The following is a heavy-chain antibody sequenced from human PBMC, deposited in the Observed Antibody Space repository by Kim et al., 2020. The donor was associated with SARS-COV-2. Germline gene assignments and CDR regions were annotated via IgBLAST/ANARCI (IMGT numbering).Heavy chain of an antibody. V-gene: IGHV3-15*01. CDR2: IKSKTDGGTT. CDR1: GFTFSNAW. D-gene: IGHD2-15*01. CDR3: TTARSGDYYYYYGMDV. Sequence: GGSLRLSCAASGFTFSNAWMSWVRQAPGKGLEWVGRIKSKTDGGTTDYAAPVKGRFTISRDDSKNTLYLQMNSLKTEDTAVYYCTTARSGDYYYYYGMDVWGQGTTVTVSS. J-gene: IGHJ6*02.